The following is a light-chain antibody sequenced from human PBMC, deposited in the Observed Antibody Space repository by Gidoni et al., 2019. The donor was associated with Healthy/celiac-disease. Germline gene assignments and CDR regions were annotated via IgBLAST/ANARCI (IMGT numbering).Light chain of an antibody. CDR2: LGS. J-gene: IGKJ4*01. CDR3: MQALQRRLT. CDR1: QSLLHSNGYNY. Sequence: DIVLTQSPLSLLVTPGEPASISCRSSQSLLHSNGYNYLDWYLQNPGQSPQLLIYLGSNRASGVPDRFSGSGSGTDFTLKISRVEAEDVGVYYCMQALQRRLTFGGGTKVEIK. V-gene: IGKV2-28*01.